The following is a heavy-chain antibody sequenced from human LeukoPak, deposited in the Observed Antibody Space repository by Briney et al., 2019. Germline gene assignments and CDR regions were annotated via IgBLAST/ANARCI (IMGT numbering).Heavy chain of an antibody. V-gene: IGHV1-69*05. CDR2: IIPIFGTA. J-gene: IGHJ3*02. CDR3: ARDRVLLKLLRGIAVAGGAFDI. Sequence: GASVKVSCKASGGTFSSYAISWVRQAPGQGLEWMGRIIPIFGTANYAQKFQGRVTITTDAPTSTAYMELNSLRSEDTAVYYCARDRVLLKLLRGIAVAGGAFDIWGQGTIVTVSS. D-gene: IGHD6-19*01. CDR1: GGTFSSYA.